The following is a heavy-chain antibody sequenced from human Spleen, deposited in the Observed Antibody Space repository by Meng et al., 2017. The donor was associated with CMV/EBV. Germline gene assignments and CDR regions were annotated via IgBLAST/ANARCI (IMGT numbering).Heavy chain of an antibody. CDR2: IYSGGST. CDR3: ARVAAGGQEEFDP. Sequence: ASGGTFNSYTISWVRQAPGKGLEWVSIIYSGGSTYYADSVKGRFTIPRDNSKNTLYLQVNSLRAEDTAVYYCARVAAGGQEEFDPWGQGTLVTVSS. CDR1: GGTFNSYT. V-gene: IGHV3-53*01. D-gene: IGHD3-10*01. J-gene: IGHJ5*02.